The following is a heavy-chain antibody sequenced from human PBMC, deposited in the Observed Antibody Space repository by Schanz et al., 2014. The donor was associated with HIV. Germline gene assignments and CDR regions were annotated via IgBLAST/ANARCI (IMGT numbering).Heavy chain of an antibody. CDR3: ATVWVGLTSSHFDY. CDR2: IKSNTDGGTT. CDR1: AFTFRDAW. Sequence: EVQLVESGGGLVKPGGSLRLSCTSSAFTFRDAWMSWVRQAPGKGLEWVGRIKSNTDGGTTDYAAPVEGRFIFSRDDSKNMLYLHMTSLKTEDTAVYYCATVWVGLTSSHFDYWGQGTLVTVSS. J-gene: IGHJ4*02. V-gene: IGHV3-15*01. D-gene: IGHD1-26*01.